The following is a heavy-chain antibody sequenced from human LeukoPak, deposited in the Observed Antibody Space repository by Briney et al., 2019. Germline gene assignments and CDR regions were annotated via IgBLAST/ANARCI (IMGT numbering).Heavy chain of an antibody. Sequence: PGGSLRLSFAASGFTLSSYAMHRVRQAPGKRLEWVAVISDDGSNKYYADSVKGRFTISRDNVKNSLYLQMNSLRAEDTVFFFKQKTEYEMHATSRYMDVWGKGITVTASS. J-gene: IGHJ6*03. CDR2: ISDDGSNK. V-gene: IGHV3-30*04. CDR3: QKTEYEMHATSRYMDV. D-gene: IGHD5-24*01. CDR1: GFTLSSYA.